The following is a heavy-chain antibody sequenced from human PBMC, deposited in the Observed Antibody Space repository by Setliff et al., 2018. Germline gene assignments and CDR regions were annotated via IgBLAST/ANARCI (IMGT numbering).Heavy chain of an antibody. V-gene: IGHV4-59*08. Sequence: SETLSLTCSVSGGSINRDYWNWIRQPPGKALEWIGYFYHSASSNYNPSLKGRVTMSADTSKKQLYLSLTSVSVADTAMYYCARSHYYASGNSHYYYMDVWGKGTAVTVSS. CDR2: FYHSASS. D-gene: IGHD3-10*01. CDR1: GGSINRDY. CDR3: ARSHYYASGNSHYYYMDV. J-gene: IGHJ6*03.